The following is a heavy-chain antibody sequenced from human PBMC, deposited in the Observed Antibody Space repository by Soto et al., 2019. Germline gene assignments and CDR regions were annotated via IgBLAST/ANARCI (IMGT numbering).Heavy chain of an antibody. CDR3: ASSGPDIAAAGTSDY. Sequence: QVQLVQSGAEGKKPGSSVKVSCKASGGTFSSYAISWVRQAPGQGLEWMGGIIPIFGTANYAQKFQGRVTITADESTSTAYMELSSLRSEDTAVYYCASSGPDIAAAGTSDYCGQGTLVTVSS. J-gene: IGHJ4*02. D-gene: IGHD6-13*01. CDR1: GGTFSSYA. V-gene: IGHV1-69*01. CDR2: IIPIFGTA.